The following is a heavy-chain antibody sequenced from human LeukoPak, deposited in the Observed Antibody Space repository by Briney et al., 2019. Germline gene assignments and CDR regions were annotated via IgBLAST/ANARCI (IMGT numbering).Heavy chain of an antibody. CDR3: AKAGDNFAHRYFDY. CDR1: GFTFSTYA. J-gene: IGHJ4*02. CDR2: ITGSGGST. Sequence: PGGSLRLSCAASGFTFSTYAMSWVRQAPGKGLEWVSIITGSGGSTYYADSVKGRFTISRDNSKNTVYLQMNSLRGEDTAVYYCAKAGDNFAHRYFDYRGQGTLVTVSS. V-gene: IGHV3-23*01. D-gene: IGHD1-1*01.